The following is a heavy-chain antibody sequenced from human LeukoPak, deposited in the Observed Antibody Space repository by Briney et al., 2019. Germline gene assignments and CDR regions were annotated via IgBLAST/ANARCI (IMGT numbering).Heavy chain of an antibody. V-gene: IGHV4-30-4*01. J-gene: IGHJ5*01. CDR2: IYYSGST. Sequence: SETLSLTCTVSGGSISSDDYYWSWIRQPPGKGLEWIGYIYYSGSTYYNPSLMGRVTISVDTSKNEFSLKVTSVTAADTAVYYCARRCRSGNYYRDDSWGQGTLVTVSS. CDR1: GGSISSDDYY. CDR3: ARRCRSGNYYRDDS. D-gene: IGHD3-10*01.